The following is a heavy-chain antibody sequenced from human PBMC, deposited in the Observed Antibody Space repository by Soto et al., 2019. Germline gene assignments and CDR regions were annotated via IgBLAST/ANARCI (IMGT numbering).Heavy chain of an antibody. CDR3: ARENSRISPRLFQH. J-gene: IGHJ1*01. CDR2: ISPAGTNQ. Sequence: LRLSCVASGFIFSDYAMHWARQAPGKGLEWVALISPAGTNQYYADSAKGRFTISRDNSKNTLYLQMNSLRPEDTGLYYCARENSRISPRLFQHWGHGTLVTVS. D-gene: IGHD6-6*01. CDR1: GFIFSDYA. V-gene: IGHV3-30-3*01.